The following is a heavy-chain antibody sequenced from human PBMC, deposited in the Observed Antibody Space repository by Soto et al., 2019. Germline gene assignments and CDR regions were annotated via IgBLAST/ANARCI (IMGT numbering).Heavy chain of an antibody. J-gene: IGHJ4*02. CDR1: GFIFSSYA. CDR3: ARPYSSGWYGDFDY. Sequence: QVQLVESGGGVVQPGRSLRLSCAASGFIFSSYAMHWVRQAPGKGLEWVAVISYDGSNEYYADSVKGRFTIFRDNSKNTLYLQMNSLRVDDTAEYYCARPYSSGWYGDFDYWGQGTLVTASS. V-gene: IGHV3-30-3*01. CDR2: ISYDGSNE. D-gene: IGHD6-19*01.